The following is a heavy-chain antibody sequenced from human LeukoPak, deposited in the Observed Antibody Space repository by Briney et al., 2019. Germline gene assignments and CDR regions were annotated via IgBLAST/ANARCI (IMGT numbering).Heavy chain of an antibody. V-gene: IGHV3-30*03. Sequence: GRSLRLSCAASGFTFSNYGMHWVRQAPGKELEWVAVISYDGSNKYYADSVKGRFTISRDNSKNTLYLQMNSLRAEDTAVYYCALELDVWGQGTTVTVSS. J-gene: IGHJ6*02. CDR2: ISYDGSNK. CDR3: ALELDV. CDR1: GFTFSNYG.